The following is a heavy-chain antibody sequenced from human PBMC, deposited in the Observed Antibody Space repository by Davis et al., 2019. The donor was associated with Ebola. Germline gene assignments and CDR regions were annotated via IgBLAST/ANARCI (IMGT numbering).Heavy chain of an antibody. J-gene: IGHJ4*02. CDR1: GGSLLSAGYY. CDR3: ARGTSSAVVTWNYFDY. Sequence: PSETLSLTCTVSGGSLLSAGYYWSWIRQAPGKGLEWIGSIYYSGSTYYNRSLKSGIISFVDTSENQFSLRLSSVTAADTAVYYCARGTSSAVVTWNYFDYWGQGILVTVSS. CDR2: IYYSGST. V-gene: IGHV4-39*01. D-gene: IGHD4-23*01.